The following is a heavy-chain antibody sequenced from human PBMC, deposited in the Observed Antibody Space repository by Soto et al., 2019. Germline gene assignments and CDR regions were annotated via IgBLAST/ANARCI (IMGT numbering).Heavy chain of an antibody. CDR2: ISTDGSVT. J-gene: IGHJ4*02. D-gene: IGHD6-19*01. Sequence: EVQLVESGGGLVQPGGSLRLSCAASGLTFSRYWMHWVRQAPGKGLLWVSRISTDGSVTSYADSVKGRFTISSDNAKNALYLQMNSLSTEAMAVYYCARAPSSSGGWGVDYWGQGTLVTVSS. CDR3: ARAPSSSGGWGVDY. V-gene: IGHV3-74*01. CDR1: GLTFSRYW.